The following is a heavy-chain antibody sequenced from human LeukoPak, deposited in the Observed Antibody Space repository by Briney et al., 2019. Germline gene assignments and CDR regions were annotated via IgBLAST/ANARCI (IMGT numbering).Heavy chain of an antibody. V-gene: IGHV5-51*01. J-gene: IGHJ3*02. CDR1: GYSFTSYW. Sequence: GESLKISCKGSGYSFTSYWIGWVRQMPGKGLEWMGIIYPGDSDTRYSPSFQGQVAISVDKSISTAYLQWSSLKASDTAMYYCVRLSRITMIRGVPSGAFDIWGQGT. CDR2: IYPGDSDT. CDR3: VRLSRITMIRGVPSGAFDI. D-gene: IGHD3-10*01.